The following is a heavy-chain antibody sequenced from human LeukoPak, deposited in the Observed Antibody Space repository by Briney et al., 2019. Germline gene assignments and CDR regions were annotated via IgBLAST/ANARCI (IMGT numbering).Heavy chain of an antibody. CDR2: ISYDGSNK. Sequence: GGSLRLSCAASGFTFSRNAMHWVRQAPGKGLEWVAAISYDGSNKWHADSVKGRFTISRDNSKHTLYLQMNSLRAEDTAVYYCARGGYWGDYVFDFWGPGTLVTVSS. D-gene: IGHD4-17*01. CDR3: ARGGYWGDYVFDF. V-gene: IGHV3-30*03. CDR1: GFTFSRNA. J-gene: IGHJ4*02.